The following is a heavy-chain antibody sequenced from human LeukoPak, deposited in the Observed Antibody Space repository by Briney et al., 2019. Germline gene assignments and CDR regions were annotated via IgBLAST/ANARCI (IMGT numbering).Heavy chain of an antibody. CDR2: ISHSGTA. J-gene: IGHJ4*02. CDR1: GASINSYY. V-gene: IGHV4-59*08. D-gene: IGHD3-22*01. Sequence: PSETLSLTCTVSGASINSYYWSWIRQPPGKGLEWIGYISHSGTASYSPSVKSRVATSVHKSENQFSLTLSSVTAADTAVYYCARRFVDSSGYYYDDYWGQGILVTVSS. CDR3: ARRFVDSSGYYYDDY.